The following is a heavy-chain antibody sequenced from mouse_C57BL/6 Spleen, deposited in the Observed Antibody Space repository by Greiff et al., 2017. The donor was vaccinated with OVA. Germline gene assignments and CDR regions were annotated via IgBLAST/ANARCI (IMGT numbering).Heavy chain of an antibody. CDR3: ARDYYGSYFYAMDY. V-gene: IGHV1-39*01. CDR2: INPNYGTT. CDR1: GYSFTDYY. D-gene: IGHD2-1*01. J-gene: IGHJ4*01. Sequence: EVQLQQSGPELVKPGASVKISCKASGYSFTDYYMNWVKQSPGKSLEWIGVINPNYGTTSYNQKFKGKATLTVDKSSSTAYMQLNSLTSEDSAVYYCARDYYGSYFYAMDYWGQGTSVTVAS.